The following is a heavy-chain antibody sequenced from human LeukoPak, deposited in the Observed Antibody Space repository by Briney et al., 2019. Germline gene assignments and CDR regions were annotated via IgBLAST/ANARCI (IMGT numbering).Heavy chain of an antibody. CDR2: IIPIFGTA. D-gene: IGHD3-22*01. CDR1: GGTFSSYA. V-gene: IGHV1-69*13. CDR3: ARAYYYDSSGYPTLYYYYGMDV. J-gene: IGHJ6*02. Sequence: SVKVSCKASGGTFSSYAISWVRQAPGQGLEWMGGIIPIFGTANYAQKFQGRVTITADESTSTAYMELSSLRSEDTAVCYCARAYYYDSSGYPTLYYYYGMDVWGQGTTVTVSS.